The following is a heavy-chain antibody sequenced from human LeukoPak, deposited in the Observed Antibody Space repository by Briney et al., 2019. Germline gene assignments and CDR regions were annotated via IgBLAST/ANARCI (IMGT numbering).Heavy chain of an antibody. V-gene: IGHV4-39*07. Sequence: PSETLSLTCTVSGGSISSSSYYWGWIRQPPGKGLEWIGSIYYSGSTYYNPSLKSRVTISVDTSKNQFSLKLSSVTAADTAVYYCARSVQFYYDHFDYWGQGTLVTVSS. J-gene: IGHJ4*02. CDR2: IYYSGST. CDR1: GGSISSSSYY. CDR3: ARSVQFYYDHFDY. D-gene: IGHD3-22*01.